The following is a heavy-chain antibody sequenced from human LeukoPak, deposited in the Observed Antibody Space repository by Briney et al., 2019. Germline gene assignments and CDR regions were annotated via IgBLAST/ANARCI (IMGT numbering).Heavy chain of an antibody. CDR2: IYYSGST. CDR3: ARQDQHLEG. D-gene: IGHD6-13*01. Sequence: PSETLSLTCTVSGSSISSSSYYWGWIRQPPGKGLEWIGSIYYSGSTYYNPSLKSRVTISVDTSKNQFSLELRSVTAADRAVYYCARQDQHLEGWGQGTLVTVSS. CDR1: GSSISSSSYY. V-gene: IGHV4-39*01. J-gene: IGHJ4*02.